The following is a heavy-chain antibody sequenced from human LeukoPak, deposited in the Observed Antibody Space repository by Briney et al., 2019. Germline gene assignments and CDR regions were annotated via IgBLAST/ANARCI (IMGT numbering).Heavy chain of an antibody. D-gene: IGHD3-10*01. V-gene: IGHV4-34*01. J-gene: IGHJ4*02. CDR2: INHSGST. CDR3: ARCPSYYLFDY. Sequence: PSETLSLTCAVYGGSFSGYYWSWLRQPPGKGLEWIGEINHSGSTNYNPSLKSRVTISVDTSKNQFSLKLSSVTAADTAVYYCARCPSYYLFDYWGQGTLVTVSS. CDR1: GGSFSGYY.